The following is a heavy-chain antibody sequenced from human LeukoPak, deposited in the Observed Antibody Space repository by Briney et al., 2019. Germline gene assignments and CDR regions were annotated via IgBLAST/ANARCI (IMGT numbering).Heavy chain of an antibody. D-gene: IGHD2-15*01. Sequence: GGSLRLSCAASGFNFSSYAMSWVRQAPGKGLEWVSAISGSGGSTYYADSVKGRFTISRDNSKNTLYLQMNSLRAEDTAVYYCAKDWAVVVVAARYFDYWGQGTLVTVSS. CDR3: AKDWAVVVVAARYFDY. J-gene: IGHJ4*02. CDR1: GFNFSSYA. V-gene: IGHV3-23*01. CDR2: ISGSGGST.